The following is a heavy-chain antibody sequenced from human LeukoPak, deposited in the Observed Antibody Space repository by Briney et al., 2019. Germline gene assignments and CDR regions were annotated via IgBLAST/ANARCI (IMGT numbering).Heavy chain of an antibody. D-gene: IGHD5-18*01. Sequence: GGSLTLSCAASGFIFSNYNMNWVRQTPGKGLEWLSYISSSSGTIYYADSVKGRFTISGDNAKNSLHLQMNNLRAEDTAVYYCARALGYSYGYAVDYWGQGTRVTVSS. V-gene: IGHV3-48*01. CDR2: ISSSSGTI. CDR1: GFIFSNYN. J-gene: IGHJ4*02. CDR3: ARALGYSYGYAVDY.